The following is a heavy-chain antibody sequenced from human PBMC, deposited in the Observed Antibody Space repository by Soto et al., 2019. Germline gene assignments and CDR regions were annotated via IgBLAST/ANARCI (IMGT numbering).Heavy chain of an antibody. CDR3: TRKANDYGDYVDYYYMDV. CDR1: GFTFGDYA. J-gene: IGHJ6*03. V-gene: IGHV3-49*03. D-gene: IGHD4-17*01. CDR2: IRSKAYGGTT. Sequence: GGSLRLSCTASGFTFGDYAMSWFRQAPGKGLEWVGFIRSKAYGGTTEYAASVKGRFTISRDDSKSIAYLQMNSLKTEDTAVYYCTRKANDYGDYVDYYYMDVWGKGTTVTVSS.